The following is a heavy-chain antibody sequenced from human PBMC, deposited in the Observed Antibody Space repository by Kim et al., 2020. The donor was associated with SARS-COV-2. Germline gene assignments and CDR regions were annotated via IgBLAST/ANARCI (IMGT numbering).Heavy chain of an antibody. J-gene: IGHJ6*02. V-gene: IGHV3-48*02. CDR1: GFTFSSYS. Sequence: GGSLRLSCAASGFTFSSYSMNWVRQAPGKGLEWVSYISSSSSTIYYADSVKGRFTISRDNAKNSLYLQMNSLRDEDTAVYYCASPGYCGGDCYPNYYYYGMDVWGQGTTVTVSS. D-gene: IGHD2-21*02. CDR3: ASPGYCGGDCYPNYYYYGMDV. CDR2: ISSSSSTI.